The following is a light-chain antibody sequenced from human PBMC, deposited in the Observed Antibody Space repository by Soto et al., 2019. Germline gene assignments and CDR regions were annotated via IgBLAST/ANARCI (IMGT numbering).Light chain of an antibody. Sequence: QSALTQPASVSGSPGQSITISCTGTSSDVGGYNYVSWYQQHPGKAPKLMIYDVSNRPSGVSNRFSGSKSGNTASLTISGLQAEDEADYYCSSYTSSSTLAGDVFGTGTKVTVL. CDR2: DVS. CDR3: SSYTSSSTLAGDV. V-gene: IGLV2-14*01. J-gene: IGLJ1*01. CDR1: SSDVGGYNY.